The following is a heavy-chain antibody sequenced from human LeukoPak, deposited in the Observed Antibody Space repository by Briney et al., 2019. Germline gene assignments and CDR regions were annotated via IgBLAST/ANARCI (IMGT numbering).Heavy chain of an antibody. Sequence: VASVKVSCKASGYTLTGYYMHWVRQAPGQGREWMGWINPNSGGTNYAQKFQGRVTMTRDTSISTAYMELSRLRSDDTAVYYCARADYDFWSGYYDYWGQGNLVTVSS. CDR1: GYTLTGYY. J-gene: IGHJ4*02. CDR3: ARADYDFWSGYYDY. D-gene: IGHD3-3*01. V-gene: IGHV1-2*02. CDR2: INPNSGGT.